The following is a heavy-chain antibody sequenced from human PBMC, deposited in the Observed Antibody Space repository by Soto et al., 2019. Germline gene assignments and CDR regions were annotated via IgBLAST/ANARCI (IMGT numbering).Heavy chain of an antibody. D-gene: IGHD6-19*01. CDR2: ISAYNGNT. CDR1: GYTFTSYC. J-gene: IGHJ4*02. Sequence: SSVKVSCKASGYTFTSYCISWVRQAPGQGLEWMGWISAYNGNTNYAQKLQGRVTMTTDTSTSTAYMELRSLRSDDTAVYYGARDVVAGTDYLDYWGQGTLVTVSS. CDR3: ARDVVAGTDYLDY. V-gene: IGHV1-18*04.